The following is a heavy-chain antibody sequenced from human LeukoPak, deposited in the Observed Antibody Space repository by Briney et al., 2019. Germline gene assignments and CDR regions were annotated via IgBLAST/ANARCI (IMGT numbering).Heavy chain of an antibody. CDR1: GFSFSFSSLW. V-gene: IGHV3-74*01. CDR3: GKDLLSDSSAWYLTPFDY. CDR2: INGAGSTT. J-gene: IGHJ4*02. D-gene: IGHD6-19*01. Sequence: GGSLRLSCAASGFSFSFSSLWMHWVRQAPGEGLVWVSRINGAGSTTSYADSVKGRFTISRDNAKNTLYLQMNSLRAEDTAIYYCGKDLLSDSSAWYLTPFDYWGQGTLVTVSS.